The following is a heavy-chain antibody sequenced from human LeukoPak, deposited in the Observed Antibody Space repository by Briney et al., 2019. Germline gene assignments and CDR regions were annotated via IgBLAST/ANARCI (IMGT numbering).Heavy chain of an antibody. D-gene: IGHD4-17*01. V-gene: IGHV3-30*02. Sequence: GGSLRLSCAASGFTFSSYGMHWVRQAPGKGLEWVAFIRYDGSNKYYADSVKGRFTISRDNSKNTLYLQMNGLRAEDTAVYYCAKLLNDYGDYYFDYWGQGTLVTVSS. CDR2: IRYDGSNK. J-gene: IGHJ4*02. CDR1: GFTFSSYG. CDR3: AKLLNDYGDYYFDY.